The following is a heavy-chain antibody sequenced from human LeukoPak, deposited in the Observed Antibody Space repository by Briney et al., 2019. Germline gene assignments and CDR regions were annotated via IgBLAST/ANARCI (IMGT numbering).Heavy chain of an antibody. Sequence: PSETLSLTCTVSGGSISSYYWSWIRQPPGKGLEWIGYIYYSGSTNYNPSLKSRVTISVDTSKIQFSLNLSSVTAADTAVYYCARGAVAGTERSNWFDPWGQGTLVTVSS. J-gene: IGHJ5*02. CDR2: IYYSGST. V-gene: IGHV4-59*01. CDR1: GGSISSYY. D-gene: IGHD6-19*01. CDR3: ARGAVAGTERSNWFDP.